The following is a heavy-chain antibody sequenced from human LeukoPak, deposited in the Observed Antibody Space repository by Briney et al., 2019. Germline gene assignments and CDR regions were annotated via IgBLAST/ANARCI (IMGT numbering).Heavy chain of an antibody. Sequence: PGGSLRLSCAASGFTFSSYWMHWVRQAPGKGLVWVSRINTDGSSTNYADSVKGRFTISRDNAKNTLYLQMNSLRAEDTAVYYCARPGYSSGWYDSWAQGTLVTVSS. CDR2: INTDGSST. CDR1: GFTFSSYW. D-gene: IGHD6-19*01. CDR3: ARPGYSSGWYDS. J-gene: IGHJ5*01. V-gene: IGHV3-74*01.